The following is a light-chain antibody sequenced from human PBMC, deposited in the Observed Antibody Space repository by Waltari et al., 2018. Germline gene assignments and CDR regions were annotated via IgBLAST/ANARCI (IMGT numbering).Light chain of an antibody. V-gene: IGLV1-44*01. J-gene: IGLJ3*02. CDR2: GNS. CDR3: STWDYRLGGWV. Sequence: QSALTQEASVSGTVGQKVTLSCTGNSDNVGSYAVGWYQQISHGAPKTVMLGNSLPSGIPDRFPASKSGTTASLTISGLQPEDEADYYCSTWDYRLGGWVFGGGTKLTVL. CDR1: SDNVGSYA.